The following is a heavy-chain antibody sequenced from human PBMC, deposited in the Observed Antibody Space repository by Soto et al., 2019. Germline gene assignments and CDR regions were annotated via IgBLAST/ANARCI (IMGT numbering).Heavy chain of an antibody. CDR1: GFSFTNYG. D-gene: IGHD4-17*01. V-gene: IGHV3-23*01. Sequence: EVQLLEAGGGLVQPGGSLRLSCAASGFSFTNYGMSWVRQAPGKGLEWLSAISGKGDTAYYADSVRSRFTISRDNSKNTLYLQLDDLGAEDTAIYYCAKDYDYGDSLPFDYWGQGTLVTVSS. J-gene: IGHJ4*02. CDR2: ISGKGDTA. CDR3: AKDYDYGDSLPFDY.